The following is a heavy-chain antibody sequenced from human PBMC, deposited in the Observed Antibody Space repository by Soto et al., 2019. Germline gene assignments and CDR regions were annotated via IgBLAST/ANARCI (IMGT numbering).Heavy chain of an antibody. V-gene: IGHV1-18*01. CDR2: ISAYNGNT. J-gene: IGHJ3*02. D-gene: IGHD2-15*01. Sequence: QVQLVQSGAEVKKPGASVKVSCKASGYTFTSYGISWVRQAPGQGLEWMGWISAYNGNTNYAQKLQGRVTMTTDTSTSTADMALRSLRSDVTAVYSCARGRLACSGGSCYSGGWAFDIWGQGTMVTVSS. CDR1: GYTFTSYG. CDR3: ARGRLACSGGSCYSGGWAFDI.